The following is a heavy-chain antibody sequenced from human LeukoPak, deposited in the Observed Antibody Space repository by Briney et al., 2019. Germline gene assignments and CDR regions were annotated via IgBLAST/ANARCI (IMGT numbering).Heavy chain of an antibody. J-gene: IGHJ4*02. CDR1: GSSISSYY. CDR2: IYYSGST. CDR3: ARLQPAVSYYDILTEPRYYFDY. D-gene: IGHD3-9*01. Sequence: SNTPSLTRTDSGSSISSYYWISTRQPPAKELQWTVHIYYSGSTNSAPSLQGRVTISVDTSKTQFSLKLSSVTAADTAVYYCARLQPAVSYYDILTEPRYYFDYWGQGTLVTVSS. V-gene: IGHV4-59*08.